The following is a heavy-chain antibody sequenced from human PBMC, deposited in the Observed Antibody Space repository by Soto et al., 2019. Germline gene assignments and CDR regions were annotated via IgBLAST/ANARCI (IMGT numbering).Heavy chain of an antibody. CDR2: IYNSGTT. CDR3: AREPISTPRGVTQVDP. J-gene: IGHJ5*02. CDR1: GAPISSGGFY. V-gene: IGHV4-31*03. D-gene: IGHD3-10*01. Sequence: QVRLQESGPGLVRPSQTLSLTCNVSGAPISSGGFYWSWIRQHPGKGPEWIGYIYNSGTTFYNPSLGSRVTVSPDAAKNHFSLELRSVTVADTAVYYCAREPISTPRGVTQVDPWGQGTQVTVSS.